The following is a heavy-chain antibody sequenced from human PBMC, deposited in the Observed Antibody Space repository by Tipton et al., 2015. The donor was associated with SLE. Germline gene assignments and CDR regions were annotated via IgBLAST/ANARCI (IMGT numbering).Heavy chain of an antibody. CDR1: GGSFSGYY. V-gene: IGHV4-34*01. D-gene: IGHD1-26*01. CDR3: ASYREDAFDI. J-gene: IGHJ3*02. Sequence: TLSLTCAVYGGSFSGYYWSWIRQPPGKGLEWIGETNHSGSTNYNPSLKSRVTISVDTSKYQFSLKLSSVTAADTAVYYCASYREDAFDIWGQGTMVTVSS. CDR2: TNHSGST.